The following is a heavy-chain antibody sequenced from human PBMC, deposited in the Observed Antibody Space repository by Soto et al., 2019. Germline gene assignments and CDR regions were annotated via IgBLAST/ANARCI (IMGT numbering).Heavy chain of an antibody. CDR1: GFTFSSYA. CDR2: ISYDGSNK. CDR3: AKGPDPGAFDI. J-gene: IGHJ3*02. D-gene: IGHD3-10*01. Sequence: GGSLRLSCAASGFTFSSYAMHWVRQAPGKGLEWVAVISYDGSNKYYADSVKGRFTISRDNSNNQLYLQMNGLRAEDTAVYYCAKGPDPGAFDIWGQGTMVTVSS. V-gene: IGHV3-30-3*01.